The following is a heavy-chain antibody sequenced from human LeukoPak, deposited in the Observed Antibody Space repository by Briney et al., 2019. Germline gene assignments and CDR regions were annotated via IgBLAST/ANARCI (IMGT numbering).Heavy chain of an antibody. CDR2: IWYDGSNK. J-gene: IGHJ4*02. CDR3: AKDYLGRPLYYFDY. CDR1: GFTFSSYG. Sequence: GGSLRLSCAASGFTFSSYGMHWVRQAPGKGLEWVAAIWYDGSNKYYADSVKGRFAISRDNSKNTLYLQMNSLRAEDTAVYYRAKDYLGRPLYYFDYWGQGTLVTVSS. V-gene: IGHV3-30*02. D-gene: IGHD3-16*02.